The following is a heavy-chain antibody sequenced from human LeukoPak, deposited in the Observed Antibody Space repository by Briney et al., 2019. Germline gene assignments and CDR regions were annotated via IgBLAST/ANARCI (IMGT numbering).Heavy chain of an antibody. Sequence: GGSLRLSCAASGFPFSTIWMNWVRQAPGKGLEWVGRIKSKTEGGTMDYAAPVKGRFTISRDDSKNTLYLQMNSLKTEDTAVYYCTTGNSLGRDGNYFFDFWGPGTLVTVSS. CDR3: TTGNSLGRDGNYFFDF. D-gene: IGHD1-7*01. J-gene: IGHJ4*02. CDR1: GFPFSTIW. CDR2: IKSKTEGGTM. V-gene: IGHV3-15*01.